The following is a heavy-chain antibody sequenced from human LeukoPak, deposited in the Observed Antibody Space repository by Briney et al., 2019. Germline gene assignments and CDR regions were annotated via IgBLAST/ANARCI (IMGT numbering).Heavy chain of an antibody. Sequence: GGSLRLSCEASGFTFTSYHINWVRQAPGKGLEWVSYISDTGETIYYVDSVKGRFTISRDSAKKSVFLQMNSLRDEDTAVYYCARDRDYGNDYWGQGTLVTVSS. J-gene: IGHJ4*02. CDR3: ARDRDYGNDY. CDR2: ISDTGETI. V-gene: IGHV3-48*02. D-gene: IGHD4-17*01. CDR1: GFTFTSYH.